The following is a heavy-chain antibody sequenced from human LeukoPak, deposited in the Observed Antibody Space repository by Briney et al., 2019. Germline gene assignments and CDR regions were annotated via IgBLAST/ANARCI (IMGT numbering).Heavy chain of an antibody. J-gene: IGHJ4*02. V-gene: IGHV3-74*01. Sequence: GGSLRLSCAASGFTFISYWMRWVRHAPGKGLVWVSRINSDGSTTSYAASVKGRFTISRDTAKNTLYLQMNSLRAEDTAVYYCARGHHYYDSSAYYYWGQGTLVTVSS. D-gene: IGHD3-22*01. CDR2: INSDGSTT. CDR3: ARGHHYYDSSAYYY. CDR1: GFTFISYW.